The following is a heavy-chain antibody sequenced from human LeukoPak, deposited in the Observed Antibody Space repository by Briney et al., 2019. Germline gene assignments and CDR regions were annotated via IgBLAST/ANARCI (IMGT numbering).Heavy chain of an antibody. CDR3: AREWHHVFDY. Sequence: NPSETLSLTCTVSGGSISSYYWSWLRQPAGKGLEWIGRIYTSGSTNYNPSLKRRVTMSGDTAKNQFSLKLSSVTAADTAVYYCAREWHHVFDYWGQGTLVTVSS. D-gene: IGHD5-12*01. CDR2: IYTSGST. V-gene: IGHV4-4*07. J-gene: IGHJ4*02. CDR1: GGSISSYY.